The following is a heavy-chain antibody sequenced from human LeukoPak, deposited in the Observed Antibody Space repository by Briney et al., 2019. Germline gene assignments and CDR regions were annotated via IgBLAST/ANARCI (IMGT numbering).Heavy chain of an antibody. CDR1: GFTFSSYA. CDR2: ISGSGGST. V-gene: IGHV3-23*01. D-gene: IGHD2-2*01. CDR3: ARDRVVKSADYYFDY. J-gene: IGHJ4*02. Sequence: GGSLRLSCAASGFTFSSYAMSWVRQAPGKGLEWVSAISGSGGSTYYADSVKGRFTISRDNSKNTLYLQMNSLRPEDTAVYFCARDRVVKSADYYFDYWGQGTLVTVSS.